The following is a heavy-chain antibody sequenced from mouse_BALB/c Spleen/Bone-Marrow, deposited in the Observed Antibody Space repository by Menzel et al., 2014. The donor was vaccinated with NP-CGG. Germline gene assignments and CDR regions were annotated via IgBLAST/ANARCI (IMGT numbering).Heavy chain of an antibody. CDR3: TRYNYGSSQFAY. CDR1: GFNIKDTY. CDR2: IDPANGNT. J-gene: IGHJ3*01. Sequence: EVMLVESGAELVKPGASVKLSCTASGFNIKDTYMHWVKQRPEQGLEWIGRIDPANGNTKYDPKFQGKATITADTSSNTAYLQLSSLTSEDTAVYYCTRYNYGSSQFAYLGQGTLVTVSA. D-gene: IGHD1-1*01. V-gene: IGHV14-3*02.